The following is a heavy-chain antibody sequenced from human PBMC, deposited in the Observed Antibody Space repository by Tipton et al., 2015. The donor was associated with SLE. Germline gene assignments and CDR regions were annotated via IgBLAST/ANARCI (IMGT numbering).Heavy chain of an antibody. V-gene: IGHV4-34*01. CDR3: ARGKGGAFFDY. D-gene: IGHD1-26*01. J-gene: IGHJ4*02. Sequence: LRLSCAVYGGSFSGYYWSWIRQPPGKGLEWIGYIYTSGSTNYNPSLKSRVTISVDTSKNQFSLKLSSVTAADTALYYCARGKGGAFFDYWGQGTLVTVSS. CDR1: GGSFSGYY. CDR2: IYTSGST.